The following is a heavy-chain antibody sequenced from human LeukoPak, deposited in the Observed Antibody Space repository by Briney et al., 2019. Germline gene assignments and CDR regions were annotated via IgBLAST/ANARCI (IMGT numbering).Heavy chain of an antibody. CDR1: GGSISSYY. CDR3: ASAPWGGGSYFRALDI. D-gene: IGHD1-26*01. V-gene: IGHV4-59*01. CDR2: IYYSGST. Sequence: SETLSLTCTVSGGSISSYYWSWIRQPPGKGLEWIGYIYYSGSTNYNPSLKSRVTISVDTSKNQFSLKLSSVTAADTAVYYCASAPWGGGSYFRALDIWGQGTMVTVSS. J-gene: IGHJ3*02.